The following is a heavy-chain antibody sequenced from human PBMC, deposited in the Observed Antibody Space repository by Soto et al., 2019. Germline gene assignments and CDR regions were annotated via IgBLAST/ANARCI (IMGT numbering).Heavy chain of an antibody. Sequence: EVYLVESGGGLVRPGGSLRISCAASGFTFSNAWMTWVRQAPGKGLEWVARIKRSSEGGTTDYATAVKGSFTISRDDSKNTLYLQMISISTDDTAVYYCTTARLLWIGESPSCHWLDYWGRGTLVTVSS. CDR2: IKRSSEGGTT. CDR1: GFTFSNAW. CDR3: TTARLLWIGESPSCHWLDY. D-gene: IGHD3-10*01. J-gene: IGHJ4*02. V-gene: IGHV3-15*01.